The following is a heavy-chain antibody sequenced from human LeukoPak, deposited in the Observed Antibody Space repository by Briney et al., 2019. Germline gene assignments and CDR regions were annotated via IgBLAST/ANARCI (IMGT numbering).Heavy chain of an antibody. V-gene: IGHV5-51*01. CDR1: GYSITSYW. Sequence: GESLKISCKASGYSITSYWIGWVRQMPGKGLEGLGIIYPGDSDTRYSPSFQGQVTISADKSISTAYLQWSSLKASDTAMYYCARHRGGSSSAYDYWGQGTLVTVSS. J-gene: IGHJ4*02. D-gene: IGHD3-10*01. CDR2: IYPGDSDT. CDR3: ARHRGGSSSAYDY.